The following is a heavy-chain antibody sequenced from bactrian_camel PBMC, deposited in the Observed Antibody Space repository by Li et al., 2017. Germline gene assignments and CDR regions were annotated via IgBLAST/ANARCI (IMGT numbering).Heavy chain of an antibody. J-gene: IGHJ4*01. V-gene: IGHV3S40*01. D-gene: IGHD2*01. CDR3: AAGKGRSCPAPDNY. CDR2: VDSGGGGT. CDR1: GFTFSSFD. Sequence: DVQLVESGGGLVQPGGSLRLSCAASGFTFSSFDMSWVRQAPGKGLEWVSAVDSGGGGTYFADSMKGRFSIAQTNVKNTVYLQMNSLKPEDTGKFYCAAGKGRSCPAPDNYWGQGTQVTVS.